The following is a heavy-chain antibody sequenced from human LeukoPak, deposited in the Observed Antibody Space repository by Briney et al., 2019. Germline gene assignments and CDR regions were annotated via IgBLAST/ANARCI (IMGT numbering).Heavy chain of an antibody. CDR3: ARGVPEYYDFWSGYFYYFDY. J-gene: IGHJ4*02. CDR2: IYYSGST. Sequence: SETLSLTCTVSGGSISSCYWSWIRQPPGKGLEWIGYIYYSGSTNYNPSLKSRVTISVDTSKNQFSLKLTSVTAADTAVYYCARGVPEYYDFWSGYFYYFDYWGQGTLVTVSS. CDR1: GGSISSCY. D-gene: IGHD3-3*01. V-gene: IGHV4-59*01.